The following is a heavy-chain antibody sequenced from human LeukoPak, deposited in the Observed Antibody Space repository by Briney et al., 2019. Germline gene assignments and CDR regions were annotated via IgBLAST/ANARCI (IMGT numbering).Heavy chain of an antibody. J-gene: IGHJ5*02. CDR3: ARHVGFITMVRGVINNNWFDP. D-gene: IGHD3-10*01. Sequence: SETLSLTCTVSGGSISTYYWGWIRQPPGKGLEWIGSIYYSGSPYYNPSLKSRVTISVDTSKKQFSLKLSSVTAADTAVYYCARHVGFITMVRGVINNNWFDPWGQGTLVTVSS. CDR2: IYYSGSP. CDR1: GGSISTYY. V-gene: IGHV4-39*01.